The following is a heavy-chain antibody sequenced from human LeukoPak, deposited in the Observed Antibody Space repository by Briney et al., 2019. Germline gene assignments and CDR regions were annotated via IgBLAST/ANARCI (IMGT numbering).Heavy chain of an antibody. V-gene: IGHV1-18*01. Sequence: PGGSLRLSCTASGFTFRTYAMSWVRQAPGKGLEWMGWISGYSNNAIYAQKFQRFQDRIILTVDTSTNTAYMDLRSLTSDDTAVYYCARDWSIESGYSSGWPYFDSWGQGSLVTVSS. J-gene: IGHJ4*02. CDR1: GFTFRTYA. CDR2: ISGYSNNA. D-gene: IGHD6-19*01. CDR3: ARDWSIESGYSSGWPYFDS.